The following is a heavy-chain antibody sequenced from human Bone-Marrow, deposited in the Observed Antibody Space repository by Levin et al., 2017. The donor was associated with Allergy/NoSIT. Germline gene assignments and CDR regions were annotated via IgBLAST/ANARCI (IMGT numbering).Heavy chain of an antibody. J-gene: IGHJ5*02. CDR2: ISYDGSNK. CDR1: GFTFSSYA. D-gene: IGHD6-13*01. CDR3: ARGRNEAAAGTLWFDP. Sequence: GESLKISCAASGFTFSSYAMHWVRQAPGKGLEWVAVISYDGSNKYYADSVKGRFTISRDNSKNTLYLQMNSLRAEDTAVYYCARGRNEAAAGTLWFDPWGQGTLVTVSS. V-gene: IGHV3-30-3*01.